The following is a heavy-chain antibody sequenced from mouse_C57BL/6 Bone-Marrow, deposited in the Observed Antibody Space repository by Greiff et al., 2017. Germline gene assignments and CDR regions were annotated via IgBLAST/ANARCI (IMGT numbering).Heavy chain of an antibody. CDR2: INPYNGGT. CDR1: GYTFTDYY. V-gene: IGHV1-19*01. D-gene: IGHD3-3*01. Sequence: EVQLKQSGPVLVKPGASVKMSCKASGYTFTDYYMNWVKQSHGKSLEWIGVINPYNGGTSYNQKFKGKATLTVDKSSRAAYMELNSLTSEDSAVYYCATELSYFDYGGQGTTLTVSS. J-gene: IGHJ2*01. CDR3: ATELSYFDY.